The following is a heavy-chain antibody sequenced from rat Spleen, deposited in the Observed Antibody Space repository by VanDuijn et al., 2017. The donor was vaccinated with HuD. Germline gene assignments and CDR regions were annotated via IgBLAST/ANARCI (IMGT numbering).Heavy chain of an antibody. D-gene: IGHD1-2*01. J-gene: IGHJ2*01. CDR2: ISYDGSHT. V-gene: IGHV5-29*01. Sequence: EVQLVESGGGLVQPGRSMKHSCAASGFTFSNYGMAWVRQAPTKGLEWVATISYDGSHTYYRDSVKGRFSISRDNARSTLSLQMDIRRSEDTANDYCARRLYDYFAYRAQGVMVTVSS. CDR3: ARRLYDYFAY. CDR1: GFTFSNYG.